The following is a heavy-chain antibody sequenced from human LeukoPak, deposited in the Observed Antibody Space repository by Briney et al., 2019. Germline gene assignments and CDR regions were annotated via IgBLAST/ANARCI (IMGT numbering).Heavy chain of an antibody. CDR2: FDPEDGET. V-gene: IGHV1-24*01. Sequence: ASVKVSSKVSGYTLTELSMHWVRQAPGKGLEWMGGFDPEDGETIYAQKFQGRVTMTEDTSTDTAYMELSSLRSEDTAVYYCATEGQEMATTAGYYYYGMDVWGQGTTVTVSS. CDR1: GYTLTELS. CDR3: ATEGQEMATTAGYYYYGMDV. J-gene: IGHJ6*02. D-gene: IGHD5-24*01.